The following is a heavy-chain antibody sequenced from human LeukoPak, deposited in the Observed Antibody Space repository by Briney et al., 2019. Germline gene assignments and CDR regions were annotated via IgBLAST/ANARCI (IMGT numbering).Heavy chain of an antibody. CDR2: IYYSGST. CDR1: GGSISSGGYY. CDR3: ARVRGGILVHDY. J-gene: IGHJ4*02. Sequence: SETLSLTCTVSGGSISSGGYYWSWIRQHPGKGLEWIGYIYYSGSTYYNSSLKSRVTISVDTSKNQFSLKLSSVTAADTAVYYCARVRGGILVHDYWGQGTLVTVSS. D-gene: IGHD2-15*01. V-gene: IGHV4-31*03.